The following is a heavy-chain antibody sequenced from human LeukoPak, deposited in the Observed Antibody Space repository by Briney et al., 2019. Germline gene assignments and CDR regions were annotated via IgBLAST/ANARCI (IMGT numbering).Heavy chain of an antibody. CDR1: GYSISSGYY. V-gene: IGHV4-38-2*02. J-gene: IGHJ4*02. Sequence: SETLSLTCTVSGYSISSGYYWGWIRQPPGKRLEWIGSIYHSGSTYYNPSLKSRVTISVDTSKNQFSLKLSSVTAADTAVYYCAKGYCRGNSCYDDRGAFDYWGQGTLVTVSS. CDR3: AKGYCRGNSCYDDRGAFDY. CDR2: IYHSGST. D-gene: IGHD2-2*01.